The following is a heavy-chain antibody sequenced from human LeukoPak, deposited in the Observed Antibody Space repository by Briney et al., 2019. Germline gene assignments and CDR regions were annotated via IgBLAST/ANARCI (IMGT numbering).Heavy chain of an antibody. CDR1: GFTFSTYG. CDR3: ARDLYGSGDY. CDR2: IRYDGTNQ. Sequence: GGSLRLSCEASGFTFSTYGMHWVRQAPGKGLEWVTFIRYDGTNQYYADSVKGRFTISRDNSKNTLYLQMNSLRAEDTAIYYCARDLYGSGDYWGQGTLVTVSS. V-gene: IGHV3-30*02. J-gene: IGHJ4*02. D-gene: IGHD3-10*01.